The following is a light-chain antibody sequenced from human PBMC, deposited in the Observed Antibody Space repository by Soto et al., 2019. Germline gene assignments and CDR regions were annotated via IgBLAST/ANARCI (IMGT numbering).Light chain of an antibody. V-gene: IGLV2-23*02. CDR1: SGDVGNYDL. Sequence: QSVLTQPASVSGSPGKSITISCSGSSGDVGNYDLVSWYQQIPGKAPQLMIFEVSRRPSRVSDRFSGSKSGNTASLTISGLQAEDEGDFYCCSYAGNGAWVFGGGTQLTVL. CDR2: EVS. J-gene: IGLJ3*02. CDR3: CSYAGNGAWV.